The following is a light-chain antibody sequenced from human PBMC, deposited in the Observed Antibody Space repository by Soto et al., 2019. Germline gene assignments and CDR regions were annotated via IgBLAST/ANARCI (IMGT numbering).Light chain of an antibody. Sequence: QSALTQPASVSGSPGQSITISCTGTNSDIGSFHLVSWYQQHPGKAPKLMIYEGDMRPSGVSNRFSGSKSGNTASLTISGLQAEDEADYYCCSCPGTPTPRFGSGTKVTV. CDR3: CSCPGTPTPR. CDR1: NSDIGSFHL. J-gene: IGLJ1*01. CDR2: EGD. V-gene: IGLV2-23*01.